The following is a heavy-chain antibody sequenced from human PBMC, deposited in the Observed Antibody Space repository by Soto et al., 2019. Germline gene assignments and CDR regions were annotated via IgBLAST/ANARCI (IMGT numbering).Heavy chain of an antibody. CDR1: GFTFSSYA. V-gene: IGHV3-23*01. D-gene: IGHD2-8*01. CDR2: ISGSGGST. CDR3: AKGGYCTKGVCYRRGYGMDV. J-gene: IGHJ6*02. Sequence: PGGSLRLSCAASGFTFSSYAMSWVRQAPGKGLEWVSAISGSGGSTYYADSVKGRFTISRDNSKNTLYLQMNSLRAEDTAVYYCAKGGYCTKGVCYRRGYGMDVWGQGTTVTVSS.